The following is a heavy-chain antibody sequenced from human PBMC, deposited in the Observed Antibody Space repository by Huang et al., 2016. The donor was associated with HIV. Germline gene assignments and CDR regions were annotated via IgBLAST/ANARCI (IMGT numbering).Heavy chain of an antibody. CDR3: ARNGIQKLLFKSIPEYYFDF. Sequence: VKPGRSLRLSCAASGFTFSDHYMTWIRQAPGKGLEWVSFISSGGDTVNYAASVRGRFTISRDNAKNSLFLQMNSLRADDTAVYYCARNGIQKLLFKSIPEYYFDFWGRGTLVTVSS. V-gene: IGHV3-11*01. D-gene: IGHD3-10*01. CDR1: GFTFSDHY. CDR2: ISSGGDTV. J-gene: IGHJ4*02.